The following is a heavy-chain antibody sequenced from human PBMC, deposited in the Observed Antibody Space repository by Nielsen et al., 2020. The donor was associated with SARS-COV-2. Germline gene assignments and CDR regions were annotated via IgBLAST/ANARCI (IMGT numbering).Heavy chain of an antibody. CDR3: ALGRYSYGPLLDY. Sequence: GESLKISCAASGFTFSSYGMHWVRQAPGKGLEWVAVISYDGSNKYYADSVKGRFTISRDNSKNTLYLQMNSLRAEDTAVYYCALGRYSYGPLLDYWGQGTLVTVSS. CDR2: ISYDGSNK. CDR1: GFTFSSYG. V-gene: IGHV3-30*03. D-gene: IGHD5-18*01. J-gene: IGHJ4*02.